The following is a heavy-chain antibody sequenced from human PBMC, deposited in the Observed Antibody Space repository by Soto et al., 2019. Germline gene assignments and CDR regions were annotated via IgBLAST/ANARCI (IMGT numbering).Heavy chain of an antibody. Sequence: GGSLRLSCAASGFTFSSYSMSWVRQAPGKGLEWVSSISSSSSYIYYADSVKGRFTISRDNAKNSLYLQMNSLRAEDTAVYYCARDSSGWKVRDYYYYGMDVWGQGTTVTVSS. D-gene: IGHD6-19*01. CDR1: GFTFSSYS. J-gene: IGHJ6*02. CDR2: ISSSSSYI. CDR3: ARDSSGWKVRDYYYYGMDV. V-gene: IGHV3-21*01.